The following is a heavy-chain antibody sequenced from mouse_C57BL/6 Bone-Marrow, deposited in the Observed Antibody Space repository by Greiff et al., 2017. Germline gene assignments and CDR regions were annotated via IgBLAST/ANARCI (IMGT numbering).Heavy chain of an antibody. CDR3: ARSGLYDYEWFDY. J-gene: IGHJ2*01. D-gene: IGHD2-4*01. CDR2: IDPSDSYT. Sequence: QVQLQQPGAELVKPGASVKLSCKASGYTFTSYWMQWVKQRPGQGREWIGEIDPSDSYTKYNQKFKGKATITVDTSSSTAYMQLSSLTSEYSAVYSCARSGLYDYEWFDYWGQGTTLTVSS. V-gene: IGHV1-50*01. CDR1: GYTFTSYW.